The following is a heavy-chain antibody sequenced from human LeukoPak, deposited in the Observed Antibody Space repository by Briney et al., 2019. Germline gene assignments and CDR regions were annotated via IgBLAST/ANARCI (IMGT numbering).Heavy chain of an antibody. CDR1: GYTFTSYG. CDR3: AREDYGGNGDY. CDR2: IIPIFGTA. V-gene: IGHV1-69*13. Sequence: GASVKVSCKASGYTFTSYGISWVRQAPGQGLEWMGGIIPIFGTANYAQKFQGRVTITADESTSTAYMELSSLRSEDTAVYYCAREDYGGNGDYWGQGTLVTVSS. D-gene: IGHD4-23*01. J-gene: IGHJ4*02.